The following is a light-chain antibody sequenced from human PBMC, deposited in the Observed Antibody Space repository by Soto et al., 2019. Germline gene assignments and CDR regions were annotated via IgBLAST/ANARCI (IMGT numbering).Light chain of an antibody. CDR3: QQYSSFST. Sequence: DIQMTQSPSTLSASVGDRVTITCRASQSISSWLAWYQQKPGKAPKLLIYTASNLQSGVPSRFSGSGSGAEFTITSSLLQADVSATYYCQQYSSFSTFGRGTKVEIK. V-gene: IGKV1-5*03. J-gene: IGKJ4*01. CDR1: QSISSW. CDR2: TAS.